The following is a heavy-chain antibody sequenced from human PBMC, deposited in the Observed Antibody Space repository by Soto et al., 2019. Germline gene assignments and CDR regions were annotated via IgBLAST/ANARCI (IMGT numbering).Heavy chain of an antibody. J-gene: IGHJ4*02. D-gene: IGHD3-10*01. CDR1: GFSVNKDF. CDR3: ESRVSGSPY. CDR2: MYSTGGT. V-gene: IGHV3-66*01. Sequence: GGSLRLACAASGFSVNKDFMSWVRQAPGKGLEWVSTMYSTGGTDYADSVRGRFTISKDNSKNTLDLQMNSLRAEDTAVYYCESRVSGSPYWGQGPLVTVSS.